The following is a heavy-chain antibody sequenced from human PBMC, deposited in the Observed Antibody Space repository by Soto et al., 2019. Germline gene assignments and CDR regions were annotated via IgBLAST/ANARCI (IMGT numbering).Heavy chain of an antibody. CDR1: GFTFDAYP. J-gene: IGHJ3*01. Sequence: EVQLVESGGGLVQPGRSLRLSCAASGFTFDAYPMHWVRQAPGKGLEWVAGLSWNSGSIGYADCVKGRFTISRENAKNALYLQMNSLTAEDPALYYCVKDDAFDFWGQGTQVTVSS. CDR3: VKDDAFDF. V-gene: IGHV3-9*01. CDR2: LSWNSGSI.